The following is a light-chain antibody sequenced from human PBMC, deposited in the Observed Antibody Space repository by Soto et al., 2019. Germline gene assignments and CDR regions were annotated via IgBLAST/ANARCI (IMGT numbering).Light chain of an antibody. CDR1: RSICTL. J-gene: IGKJ2*01. CDR3: PQTFTSPPT. CDR2: AAS. Sequence: DIHMTQSPSSLSASVGDRVTITCRASRSICTLLRWYQHKPGKAPNLLISAASNLQSGVPSRFTGSGSGTDFTLTISSRQPGDFATYFCPQTFTSPPTFGRGTQVQIK. V-gene: IGKV1-39*01.